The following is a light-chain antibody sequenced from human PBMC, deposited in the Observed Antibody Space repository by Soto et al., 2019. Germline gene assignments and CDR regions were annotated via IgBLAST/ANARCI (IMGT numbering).Light chain of an antibody. V-gene: IGKV3-15*01. J-gene: IGKJ1*01. CDR3: QQYNNWPPWT. CDR1: QSVSNN. Sequence: ILMTQSPATLSVSPGERATLSCRASQSVSNNLAWYQQKPGQAPSLLIYDASTRATGIPARFSGSGSGTEVTLTISGLQSEDFAVYYCQQYNNWPPWTFGHGTKVEIK. CDR2: DAS.